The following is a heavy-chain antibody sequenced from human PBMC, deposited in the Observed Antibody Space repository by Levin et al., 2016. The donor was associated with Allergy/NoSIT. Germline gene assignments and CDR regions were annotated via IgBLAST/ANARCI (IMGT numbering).Heavy chain of an antibody. V-gene: IGHV5-10-1*01. CDR2: IDPTDSYT. D-gene: IGHD6-19*01. Sequence: VRQMPGKGLEWMGRIDPTDSYTNFSPSFQGHVNISVDKATDTAYLQWSALEASDTAMYYCATQDRVTSGWPHNWFDPWGQGTLVTVSS. CDR3: ATQDRVTSGWPHNWFDP. J-gene: IGHJ5*02.